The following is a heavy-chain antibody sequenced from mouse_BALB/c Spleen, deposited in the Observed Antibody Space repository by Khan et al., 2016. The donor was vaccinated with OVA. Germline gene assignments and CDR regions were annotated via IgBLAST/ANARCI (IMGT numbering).Heavy chain of an antibody. CDR3: ATRGYDYGRGALFAY. CDR2: IWSAGST. V-gene: IGHV2-2*02. D-gene: IGHD2-4*01. CDR1: GFSLANYS. J-gene: IGHJ3*01. Sequence: QVQLKQSGPGLVQPSQSLSITCTVTGFSLANYSVHWVRQSPGKGLEWLGVIWSAGSTDYNAAFMSRLTINKDNSRSHVFFKMNSLQPNDTAIYYCATRGYDYGRGALFAYWGQGTLVTVSA.